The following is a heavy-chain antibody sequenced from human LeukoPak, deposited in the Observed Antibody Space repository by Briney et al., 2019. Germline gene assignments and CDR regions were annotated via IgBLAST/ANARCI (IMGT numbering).Heavy chain of an antibody. CDR1: GYTFTDYY. CDR3: ARDPHIVVVPAAIRGWFDP. J-gene: IGHJ5*02. Sequence: GASVKVSCKASGYTFTDYYMHWVQQAPGKGLEWMGRVDPEDGETIYAEKFQGRVTITADTSTDTAYMELSSLRSEDTAVYYCARDPHIVVVPAAIRGWFDPWGQGTLVTVSS. D-gene: IGHD2-2*01. CDR2: VDPEDGET. V-gene: IGHV1-69-2*01.